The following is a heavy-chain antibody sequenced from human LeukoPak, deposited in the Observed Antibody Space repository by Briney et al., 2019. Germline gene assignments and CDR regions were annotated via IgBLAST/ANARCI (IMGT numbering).Heavy chain of an antibody. V-gene: IGHV3-23*01. CDR2: ISGSATRT. CDR3: AKDDFYDFSGDYHSDDAFDV. Sequence: QPGGSLRLSCAASGLSNRLYGMSWVRQAPGKGPEWVSAISGSATRTYYADSVRGRFTISRDNSKNMLYLQMNSLRAEDTAVYYCAKDDFYDFSGDYHSDDAFDVWGQGTMVTVSS. CDR1: GLSNRLYG. J-gene: IGHJ3*01. D-gene: IGHD3-22*01.